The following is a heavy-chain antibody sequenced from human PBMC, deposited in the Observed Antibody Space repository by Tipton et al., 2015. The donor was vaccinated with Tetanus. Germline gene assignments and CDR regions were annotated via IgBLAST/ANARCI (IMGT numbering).Heavy chain of an antibody. CDR2: IGGSGGAS. CDR1: GFMFSSCT. J-gene: IGHJ4*02. D-gene: IGHD6-25*01. Sequence: GSLRLSCAASGFMFSSCTMSWVRQAPGKGLECVSAIGGSGGASYYADSVKGRFTISRDNSKSTLYPQVHSLRVEDTAIYFCAKGRAAATYFFDYWGQGTPVTVSS. V-gene: IGHV3-23*01. CDR3: AKGRAAATYFFDY.